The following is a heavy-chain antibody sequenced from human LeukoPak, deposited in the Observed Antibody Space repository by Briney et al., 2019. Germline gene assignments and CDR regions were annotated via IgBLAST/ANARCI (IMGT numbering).Heavy chain of an antibody. V-gene: IGHV4-59*01. CDR1: GGSISTYY. CDR3: ARSGRWLQQPTFDY. Sequence: PSETLSLTCIVPGGSISTYYWSWIRQPPGKGLEWIGYIYYSGSTNYNPSLKSRVTISVDTSKNQVSLKLSSVTAADTAIYYCARSGRWLQQPTFDYWGQGILVTVSS. J-gene: IGHJ4*02. CDR2: IYYSGST. D-gene: IGHD5-24*01.